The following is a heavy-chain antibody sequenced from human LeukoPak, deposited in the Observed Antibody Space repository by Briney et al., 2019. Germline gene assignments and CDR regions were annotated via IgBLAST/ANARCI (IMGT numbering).Heavy chain of an antibody. CDR2: LRGDGET. CDR1: GFSFSHYA. V-gene: IGHV3-23*01. J-gene: IGHJ4*02. D-gene: IGHD2-21*02. Sequence: GGSLRLSCAASGFSFSHYAMSWVRQAPTRGLEWVSSLRGDGETFYADSVKGRFTLSRDDSRNTVLLQLNNLRVDDTAVYYCAKDRHIVVVTAHDYWGQGTLVTVSS. CDR3: AKDRHIVVVTAHDY.